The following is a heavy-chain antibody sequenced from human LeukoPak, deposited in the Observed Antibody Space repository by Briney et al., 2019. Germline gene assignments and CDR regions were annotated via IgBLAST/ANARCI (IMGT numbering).Heavy chain of an antibody. J-gene: IGHJ4*02. D-gene: IGHD3-16*01. CDR2: ISGSGGST. CDR1: DSTFSSYA. CDR3: AKRAANMGDYFDY. Sequence: GGSLRLSCAGSDSTFSSYAMSWVRQAPGKGLEWVSAISGSGGSTYYADSVKGRFTISRDNSKNTLYLQMNSLRAEDTAVYYCAKRAANMGDYFDYWGQGTLVTVSS. V-gene: IGHV3-23*01.